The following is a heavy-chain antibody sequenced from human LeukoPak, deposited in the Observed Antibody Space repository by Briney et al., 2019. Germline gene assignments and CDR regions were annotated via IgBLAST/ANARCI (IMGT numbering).Heavy chain of an antibody. D-gene: IGHD2-8*01. CDR2: ISHSENT. J-gene: IGHJ5*02. V-gene: IGHV4-38-2*02. CDR1: GDSISSSYF. CDR3: ARARKYNGNPNWIDL. Sequence: PSETLSLTCYVSGDSISSSYFWGWIRQPPGTGLEWIGSISHSENTFYNPSLKSRVTISVDTSKNHFSLNLSAVTAADTAVYYCARARKYNGNPNWIDLWGQGVLVTVSP.